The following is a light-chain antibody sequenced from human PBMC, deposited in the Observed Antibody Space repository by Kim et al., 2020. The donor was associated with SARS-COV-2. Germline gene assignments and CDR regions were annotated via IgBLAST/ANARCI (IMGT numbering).Light chain of an antibody. Sequence: DIQMTQSPSSVSASVGDRVTITCRASQGINSFLDWYQQKPGKAPKLLIFPASSLESGVPSRFSGSGSGTDFTLTISSLQPEDFATYFCQQSNNFPLTFGGGTKVDIK. CDR1: QGINSF. V-gene: IGKV1-12*01. CDR2: PAS. J-gene: IGKJ4*01. CDR3: QQSNNFPLT.